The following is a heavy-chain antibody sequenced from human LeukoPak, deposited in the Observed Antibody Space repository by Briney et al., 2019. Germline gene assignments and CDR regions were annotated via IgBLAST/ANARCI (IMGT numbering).Heavy chain of an antibody. CDR3: AREPYYDFWSGYSYYYYYMDV. J-gene: IGHJ6*03. D-gene: IGHD3-3*01. Sequence: SETLSLTCTVSGGSISSGSYYWSWIRQPAGKGLEWIGRIYTGGSTNYNPSLKSRVTISVDTSKNQFSLKLSSVTAADTAVYYCAREPYYDFWSGYSYYYYYMDVWGKGTTVTVSS. CDR2: IYTGGST. CDR1: GGSISSGSYY. V-gene: IGHV4-61*02.